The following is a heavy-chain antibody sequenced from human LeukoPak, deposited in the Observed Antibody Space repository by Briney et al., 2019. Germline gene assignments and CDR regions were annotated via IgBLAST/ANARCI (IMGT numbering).Heavy chain of an antibody. CDR3: ARPRDSAYCDY. V-gene: IGHV5-51*01. CDR1: GYSFTSYW. D-gene: IGHD3-22*01. CDR2: IYPGDSDT. J-gene: IGHJ4*02. Sequence: GESLKISCKGSGYSFTSYWIGWGRQMPGKGLEWMGIIYPGDSDTRYSPSFKGQFTISADTPISTAYLQWSSLKASDTAMYYCARPRDSAYCDYWGQGTLVTVSS.